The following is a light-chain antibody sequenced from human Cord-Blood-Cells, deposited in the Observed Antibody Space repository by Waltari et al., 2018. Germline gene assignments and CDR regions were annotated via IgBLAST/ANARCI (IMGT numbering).Light chain of an antibody. CDR1: SLRSYY. CDR2: GKN. J-gene: IGLJ2*01. Sequence: SSELTQDPAVSVALGQTVRITCQGDSLRSYYASWYQQKPGQAPVLVSYGKNNRPSGIPDRFSGSSSGTTAALTTTGAQAEDEADYYCNTRDSSGNHRVVFGGGTKLTVV. CDR3: NTRDSSGNHRVV. V-gene: IGLV3-19*01.